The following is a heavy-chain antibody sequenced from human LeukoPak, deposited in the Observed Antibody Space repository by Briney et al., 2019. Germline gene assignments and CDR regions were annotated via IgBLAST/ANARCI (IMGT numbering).Heavy chain of an antibody. D-gene: IGHD5-24*01. Sequence: EASVKVSCKASGYTFTSYGISWVRQAPGQGLEWMGWISAYNGNTNYAQKLQGRVTMTTDTSTSTAYMELRSLRSEDTAVYYCAASRDGYNSIWFDPWGQGTLVTVSS. CDR2: ISAYNGNT. CDR1: GYTFTSYG. V-gene: IGHV1-18*01. J-gene: IGHJ5*02. CDR3: AASRDGYNSIWFDP.